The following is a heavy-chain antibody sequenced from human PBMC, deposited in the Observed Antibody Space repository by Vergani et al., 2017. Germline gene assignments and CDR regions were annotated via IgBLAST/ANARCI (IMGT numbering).Heavy chain of an antibody. CDR2: FDPEDGET. CDR3: ATFYYYGSGNENWFDP. D-gene: IGHD3-10*01. Sequence: QVQLVQSGAEVKKPGASVKVSCKVSGYTLTELSMHWVRQAPGKGLEWMGGFDPEDGETIYAQKVQGRVTMTEDTSTDTAYMELSSLRSEDTAVYYCATFYYYGSGNENWFDPWGQGTLVTVSS. J-gene: IGHJ5*02. CDR1: GYTLTELS. V-gene: IGHV1-24*01.